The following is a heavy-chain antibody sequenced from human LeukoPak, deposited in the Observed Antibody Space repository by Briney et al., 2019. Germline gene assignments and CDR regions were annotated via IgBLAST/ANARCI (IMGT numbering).Heavy chain of an antibody. CDR1: GFTFSSHG. V-gene: IGHV3-30*18. CDR2: ISYDGSYK. CDR3: AKDTYSSGWYLGYYYGMDV. J-gene: IGHJ6*04. D-gene: IGHD6-19*01. Sequence: GRSLRLSCAASGFTFSSHGMHWVRQAPGKGLEWVAVISYDGSYKYYGDSVKGRFTISRDNSKSTLYLQMNSLRAEDTAVCYCAKDTYSSGWYLGYYYGMDVWGKGTTVTVSS.